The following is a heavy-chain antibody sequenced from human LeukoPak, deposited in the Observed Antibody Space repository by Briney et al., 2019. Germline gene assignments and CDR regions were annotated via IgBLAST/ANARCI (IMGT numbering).Heavy chain of an antibody. CDR2: IYYSGST. V-gene: IGHV4-39*01. CDR1: GGSISSSSYY. CDR3: ARLRPPNFDY. Sequence: SETLSLTCTVSGGSISSSSYYWGCIRQPPGKGLEWIGSIYYSGSTYYNPSLKSRVTISVDTSKNQFSLKLSSVTAADTAVYYCARLRPPNFDYWGQGTLVNVSS. J-gene: IGHJ4*02.